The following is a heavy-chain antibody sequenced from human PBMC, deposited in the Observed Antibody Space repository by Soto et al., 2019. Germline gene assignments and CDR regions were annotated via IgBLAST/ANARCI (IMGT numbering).Heavy chain of an antibody. J-gene: IGHJ4*02. D-gene: IGHD3-22*01. CDR2: IYESGST. CDR3: ARRHYYDSSGYSQNFDY. V-gene: IGHV4-4*02. CDR1: GGSISSSDW. Sequence: QVQLQESGPGLVKPSGTLSLTCAVSGGSISSSDWWSWVRQPPGKGLEFIGEIYESGSTNYNPSLKSRVTVSIDKSKSHFSLKLTSVTAADTALYYCARRHYYDSSGYSQNFDYWGQGTLVTVSS.